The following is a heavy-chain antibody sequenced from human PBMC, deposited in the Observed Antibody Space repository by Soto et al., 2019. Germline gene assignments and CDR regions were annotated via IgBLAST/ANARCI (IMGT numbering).Heavy chain of an antibody. Sequence: SETLSLTCTVSGGSISSYYWSWIRQPPGKGLEWIGEINHSGSTNYNPSLKSRVTISVDTSKNQFSLKLSSVTAADTAVYYCARAGDNSGYSDYWGQGTLVTVSS. J-gene: IGHJ4*02. D-gene: IGHD3-22*01. CDR2: INHSGST. V-gene: IGHV4-34*01. CDR3: ARAGDNSGYSDY. CDR1: GGSISSYY.